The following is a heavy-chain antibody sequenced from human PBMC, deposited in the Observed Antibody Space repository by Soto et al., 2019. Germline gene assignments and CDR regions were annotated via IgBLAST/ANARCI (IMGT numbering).Heavy chain of an antibody. CDR2: IFYSGST. D-gene: IGHD3-10*02. CDR3: ASMIGDPVLSFDS. CDR1: GGSISSYY. Sequence: QVQLQESGPGLVKPSETLSLTCTVSGGSISSYYWSWIRQPPGKGLEWIGFIFYSGSTSYNPSLKRRLTISIDTSEYQFSLKLNSVTAADTAVYYCASMIGDPVLSFDSWGQGTLVAVSS. V-gene: IGHV4-59*01. J-gene: IGHJ5*01.